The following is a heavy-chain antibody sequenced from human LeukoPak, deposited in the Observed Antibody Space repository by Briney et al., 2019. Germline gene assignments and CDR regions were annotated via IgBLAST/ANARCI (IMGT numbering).Heavy chain of an antibody. J-gene: IGHJ4*02. CDR1: GGSFSGYY. V-gene: IGHV4-34*01. D-gene: IGHD3-10*01. Sequence: KTSETLSLTCALYGGSFSGYYWSWIRQSPGKGLEWIGEINHSGAIDYHTSLKRRVTISVDTSKNQFSLNLNSVTAADTAVYYCTRGGYGPGSHYRFWGQGTLVTVSS. CDR2: INHSGAI. CDR3: TRGGYGPGSHYRF.